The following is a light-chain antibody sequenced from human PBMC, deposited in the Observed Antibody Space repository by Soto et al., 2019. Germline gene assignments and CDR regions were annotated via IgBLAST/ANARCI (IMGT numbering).Light chain of an antibody. Sequence: EIVLTQSPATLSLSPGERATLSCRASQSVNNYLHWYQQRPGQAHRLLIFDASNRATGIPARFSGSGSATDFTLTISSLEPEDFAVYYCQHRSIWPVSFGQGTRLEIK. V-gene: IGKV3-11*01. CDR2: DAS. CDR1: QSVNNY. CDR3: QHRSIWPVS. J-gene: IGKJ5*01.